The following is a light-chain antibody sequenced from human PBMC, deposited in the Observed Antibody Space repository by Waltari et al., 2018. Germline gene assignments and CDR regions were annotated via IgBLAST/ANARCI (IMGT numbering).Light chain of an antibody. Sequence: HPGKAPNYILDQVTKRPSGVSHRFSGSKSGNTASMTIIGLQSDEEADYYCCAYAGTGIFLDVFGTGTRVTV. CDR2: QVT. V-gene: IGLV2-23*02. J-gene: IGLJ1*01. CDR3: CAYAGTGIFLDV.